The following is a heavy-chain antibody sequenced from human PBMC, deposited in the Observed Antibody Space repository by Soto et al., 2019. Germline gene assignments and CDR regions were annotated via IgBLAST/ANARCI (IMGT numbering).Heavy chain of an antibody. CDR2: ITYDGSFQ. V-gene: IGHV3-30*18. J-gene: IGHJ4*02. CDR3: AKDRVGGTFYTPLAF. CDR1: GFNFDNYV. D-gene: IGHD1-7*01. Sequence: PGGSLRLSCQASGFNFDNYVMHWVRQSPGKGLEWVAVITYDGSFQYYADSVKGRFTISRDNSKNTLSLHLSTLKPEDTAVYHCAKDRVGGTFYTPLAFWGQGTLVTVSS.